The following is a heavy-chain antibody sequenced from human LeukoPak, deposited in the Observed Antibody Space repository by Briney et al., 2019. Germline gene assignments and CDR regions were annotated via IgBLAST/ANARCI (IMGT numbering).Heavy chain of an antibody. CDR1: GFTFSSYG. D-gene: IGHD6-13*01. CDR3: ARMQQLVDFVYY. V-gene: IGHV3-30*03. CDR2: ISYDGSNK. Sequence: PGGSPRLSCAASGFTFSSYGMHWVRQAPGKGLEWVAVISYDGSNKYYADSVKCRFTISRDNSKNTLYLQRSSLRAEDTAVYYCARMQQLVDFVYYWGQGTLVSVSS. J-gene: IGHJ4*02.